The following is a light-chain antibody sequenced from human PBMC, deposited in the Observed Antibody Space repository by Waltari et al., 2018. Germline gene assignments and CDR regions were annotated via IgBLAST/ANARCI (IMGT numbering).Light chain of an antibody. CDR1: QSVLYSSNNKNY. CDR3: QQYYSTPQA. J-gene: IGKJ1*01. CDR2: CAS. Sequence: DIVMTQSPDSLAVSLGERATIHCKSSQSVLYSSNNKNYLAWYQQKPGQPPRLLIYCASTRESGFPDRFSGSGSGTDFTLTISSLQAEDVALYYCQQYYSTPQAFGQGTKVES. V-gene: IGKV4-1*01.